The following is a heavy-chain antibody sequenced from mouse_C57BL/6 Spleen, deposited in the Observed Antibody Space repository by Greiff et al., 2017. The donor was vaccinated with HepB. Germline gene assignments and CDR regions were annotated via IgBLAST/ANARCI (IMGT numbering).Heavy chain of an antibody. CDR3: ARGGYYGNYVTFAY. Sequence: QVHVKQPGAELVMPGASVKLSCKASGYTFTSYWMHWVKQRPGQGLEWIGEIDPSDSYTNYNQKFKGKSTLTVDKSSSTAYMQLSSLTSEDSAVYYCARGGYYGNYVTFAYWGQGTLVTVSA. J-gene: IGHJ3*01. V-gene: IGHV1-69*01. CDR2: IDPSDSYT. CDR1: GYTFTSYW. D-gene: IGHD2-1*01.